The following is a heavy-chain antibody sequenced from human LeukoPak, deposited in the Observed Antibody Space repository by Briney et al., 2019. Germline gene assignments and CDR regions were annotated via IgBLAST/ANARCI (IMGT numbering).Heavy chain of an antibody. Sequence: ETLSLTCAVSGVSISGSYYYWGWIRQPPGKGLEWVANIKQDGSEKYYEDSVKGRFTISRDNARNTLFLQMDSLRAEDTAVYYCARESVRRISMRSKGFFDYWGRGTRVTVSS. CDR3: ARESVRRISMRSKGFFDY. J-gene: IGHJ4*02. V-gene: IGHV3-7*01. D-gene: IGHD3-22*01. CDR1: GVSISGSYY. CDR2: IKQDGSEK.